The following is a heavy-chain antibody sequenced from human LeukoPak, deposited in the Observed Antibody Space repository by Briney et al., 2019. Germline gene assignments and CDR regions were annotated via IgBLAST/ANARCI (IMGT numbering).Heavy chain of an antibody. J-gene: IGHJ4*02. CDR3: AREPPAGDYFDY. CDR1: GYTFTDYY. Sequence: ASVNVPCKASGYTFTDYYMHWVRQAPGQGLEWMGRINPNSGGTNYAQKFQGRVTMTRDTSISTAYMELSRLRSDDTAVYYCAREPPAGDYFDYWGQGTLVTVSS. V-gene: IGHV1-2*06. CDR2: INPNSGGT. D-gene: IGHD3-10*01.